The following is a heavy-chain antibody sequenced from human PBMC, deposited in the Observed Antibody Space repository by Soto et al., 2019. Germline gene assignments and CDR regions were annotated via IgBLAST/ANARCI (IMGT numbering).Heavy chain of an antibody. CDR1: GGTISNYP. CDR2: ISGSGDRT. J-gene: IGHJ4*02. CDR3: VKDDGGYPSTAPH. Sequence: GGSLRLSCAASGGTISNYPMIWVRQAPGKGLDWVSGISGSGDRTYYADSAKGRFTISKDISRNSLSLQLDSLGVEDTAVYFCVKDDGGYPSTAPHWGQGTLVTVSS. V-gene: IGHV3-23*01. D-gene: IGHD3-22*01.